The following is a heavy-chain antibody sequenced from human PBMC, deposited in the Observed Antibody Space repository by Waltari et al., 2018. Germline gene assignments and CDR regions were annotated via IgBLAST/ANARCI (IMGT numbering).Heavy chain of an antibody. CDR1: GGTFSSYA. J-gene: IGHJ4*02. D-gene: IGHD1-7*01. V-gene: IGHV1-69*01. CDR2: IIPIFGTA. Sequence: QVQLVQSGAEVKKPGSSVKVSCKASGGTFSSYAISWVRQAPGQGLEWMGGIIPIFGTANYVQKFQGRGTITADESTSTADMGLSSLRSEDTAVYYCARTPRVVELLVHTPLPDYWGQGTLVTVSS. CDR3: ARTPRVVELLVHTPLPDY.